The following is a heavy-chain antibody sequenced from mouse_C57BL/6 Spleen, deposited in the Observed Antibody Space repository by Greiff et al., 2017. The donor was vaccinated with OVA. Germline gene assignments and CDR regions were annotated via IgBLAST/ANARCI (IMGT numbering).Heavy chain of an antibody. Sequence: QVQLQQPGAELVKPGASVKMSCKASGYTFTSYWMHWVKQRPGQGLEWIGNINPSNGGTNYNEKFKSKATLTVDKSSSTAYMQLSSLTSEDSAVYYCARSGGLRPLAMDYWGQGTSVTVSS. J-gene: IGHJ4*01. CDR3: ARSGGLRPLAMDY. V-gene: IGHV1-53*01. D-gene: IGHD2-4*01. CDR1: GYTFTSYW. CDR2: INPSNGGT.